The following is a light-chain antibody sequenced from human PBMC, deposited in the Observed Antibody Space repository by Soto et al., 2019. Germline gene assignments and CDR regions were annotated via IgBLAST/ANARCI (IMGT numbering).Light chain of an antibody. CDR2: DAS. CDR1: QSVSSD. V-gene: IGKV3-11*01. CDR3: QQRSNLVT. Sequence: EIVLTQSPATLSLSPGERATLSCRASQSVSSDLAWYQHKPGQAPRPLIYDASNRATGIPARFSGSGSGTDFTLTISSLEPEDVAVYYCQQRSNLVTFGQGTRLEIK. J-gene: IGKJ5*01.